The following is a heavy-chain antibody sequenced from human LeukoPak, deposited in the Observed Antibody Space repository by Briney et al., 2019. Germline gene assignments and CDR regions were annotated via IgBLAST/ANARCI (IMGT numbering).Heavy chain of an antibody. V-gene: IGHV3-33*01. Sequence: PGGSLRLSCAASGFTFSSYGMHWVRQAPGKGLEWVAVIWYDGSNKYYADSVKGRFTISRDNSKNTLNLQMNSLRAEDTAVYYCSRNPPHHHYYYGMDVWGQGTTVTVSS. CDR3: SRNPPHHHYYYGMDV. CDR1: GFTFSSYG. D-gene: IGHD1-14*01. J-gene: IGHJ6*02. CDR2: IWYDGSNK.